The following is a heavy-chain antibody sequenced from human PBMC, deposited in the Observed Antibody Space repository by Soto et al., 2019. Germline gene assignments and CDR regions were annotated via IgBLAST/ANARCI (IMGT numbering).Heavy chain of an antibody. CDR2: IYYSGST. J-gene: IGHJ6*02. CDR3: ARESGGYDPSTRYGLDV. V-gene: IGHV4-31*03. Sequence: TLLLNCSVSGVSKSSVGHYCAWSRQQPEKGLEWIGDIYYSGSTDYNPSLKSRVTISVDRSKNQFSLNLSSVTAADTAIYYCARESGGYDPSTRYGLDVLGQGTTVTVSS. CDR1: GVSKSSVGHY. D-gene: IGHD6-25*01.